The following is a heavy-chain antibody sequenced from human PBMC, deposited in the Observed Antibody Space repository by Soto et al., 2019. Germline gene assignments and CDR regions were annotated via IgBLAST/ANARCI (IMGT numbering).Heavy chain of an antibody. CDR1: GDSVSSNSAA. V-gene: IGHV6-1*01. J-gene: IGHJ6*02. D-gene: IGHD4-4*01. CDR2: TYYRSKWYN. Sequence: SQTLSLTCAISGDSVSSNSAAWNWIRQSPSRGLEWLGRTYYRSKWYNDYAVSVKSRITINPDTSKNQFSLQLNSVTPEDTAVYYCARDTVTNPAYYYYYGMDVWGQGTTVTSP. CDR3: ARDTVTNPAYYYYYGMDV.